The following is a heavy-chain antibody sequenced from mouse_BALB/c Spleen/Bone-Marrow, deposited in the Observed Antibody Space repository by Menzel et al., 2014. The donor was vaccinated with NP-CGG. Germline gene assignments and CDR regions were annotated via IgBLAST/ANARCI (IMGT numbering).Heavy chain of an antibody. V-gene: IGHV5-6*02. CDR2: ISSGGSHT. CDR3: ARRGYDNSYWYFGV. D-gene: IGHD2-10*02. CDR1: GFTFSSYG. Sequence: DVKLVESGGDLVKPGGSLKLSCAASGFTFSSYGMSWVRQTPDKRLEWVATISSGGSHTYYPDSVKGRVTISRDNAKNTLYLQMNRLKSEDTAIYYCARRGYDNSYWYFGVWGAGTTVTASS. J-gene: IGHJ1*01.